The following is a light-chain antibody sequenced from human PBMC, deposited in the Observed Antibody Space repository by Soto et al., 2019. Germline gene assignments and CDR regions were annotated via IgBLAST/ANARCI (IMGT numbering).Light chain of an antibody. CDR3: AGWDDSLNGVI. V-gene: IGLV1-44*01. CDR2: SNN. CDR1: GSNIGSNT. J-gene: IGLJ2*01. Sequence: QTVVTQPPSASGTPGQRVTISCSGSGSNIGSNTVNWYQQLPGTAPKLLIYSNNQRPSGVPDRFSGSKSGTSASLAISGLQSEDEADYYCAGWDDSLNGVIFGGGTQLTVL.